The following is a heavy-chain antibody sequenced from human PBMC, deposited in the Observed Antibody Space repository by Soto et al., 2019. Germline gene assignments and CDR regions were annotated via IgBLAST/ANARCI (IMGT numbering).Heavy chain of an antibody. CDR2: INHSGST. V-gene: IGHV4-34*01. CDR1: GGSFSGFY. D-gene: IGHD3-22*01. J-gene: IGHJ4*02. Sequence: PSETLSLTCAVYGGSFSGFYWSWLRQPPGKGLEWIGEINHSGSTNYNPSLKSRVTISVDTSKNQFSLKLSSVTAADTAVYYCARGGYYDSSGLTPRGVFDYWGQGTLVTVSS. CDR3: ARGGYYDSSGLTPRGVFDY.